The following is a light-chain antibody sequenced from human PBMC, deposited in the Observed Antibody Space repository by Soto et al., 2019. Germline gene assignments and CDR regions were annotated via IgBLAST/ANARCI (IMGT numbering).Light chain of an antibody. Sequence: EIVLTQSPATLSLSPGERATLSCRASQSVSSYLAWYQQKPGQAPRLLIYDASNRATGIPARFSGSGSGTHFTLTISSLEPQDFAVYYCQQRNNWPPGELTFGGGTKVEI. V-gene: IGKV3-11*01. CDR3: QQRNNWPPGELT. J-gene: IGKJ4*01. CDR2: DAS. CDR1: QSVSSY.